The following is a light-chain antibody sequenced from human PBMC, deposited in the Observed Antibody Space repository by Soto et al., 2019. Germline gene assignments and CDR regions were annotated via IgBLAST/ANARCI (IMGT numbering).Light chain of an antibody. V-gene: IGLV2-14*01. Sequence: SALTQPASVSGSPGQSITISCTGTSSDIGAYDYVSWFQQYPGKAPTLLIYEVTFRPSGVSSRFSGSKSGNTASLTISGLQTEDEADYYCGSYASATLIFGGGTKLTVL. CDR2: EVT. CDR1: SSDIGAYDY. J-gene: IGLJ2*01. CDR3: GSYASATLI.